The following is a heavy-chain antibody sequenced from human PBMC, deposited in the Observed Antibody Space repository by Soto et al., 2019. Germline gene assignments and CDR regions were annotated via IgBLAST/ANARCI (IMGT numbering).Heavy chain of an antibody. CDR1: GGTFSNDA. CDR3: ATGLRTGNYGMDV. D-gene: IGHD3-10*01. V-gene: IGHV1-69*01. Sequence: QAQLVQAGAEVKKPGSSVRISCRASGGTFSNDAVSWVRQAPGQGLLWMGGIIPIFGTTHYAQKFQGSVTITADESTATAYMELRSVTSEDTAVYYCATGLRTGNYGMDVWGQGTAVTVSS. CDR2: IIPIFGTT. J-gene: IGHJ6*02.